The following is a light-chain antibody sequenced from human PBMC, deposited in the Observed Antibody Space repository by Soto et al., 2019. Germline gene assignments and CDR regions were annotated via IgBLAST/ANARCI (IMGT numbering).Light chain of an antibody. Sequence: EIVLTQSPATLSLSPGERATLSCRASQSVSSSYLAWYQQKPGQAPRLLIHDASSRDTGIPDRFSGSGSGTDFTLTISRLEPEDFAVYYCQQYGSSPYTFGQGTKLEIK. V-gene: IGKV3-20*01. CDR3: QQYGSSPYT. CDR2: DAS. CDR1: QSVSSSY. J-gene: IGKJ2*01.